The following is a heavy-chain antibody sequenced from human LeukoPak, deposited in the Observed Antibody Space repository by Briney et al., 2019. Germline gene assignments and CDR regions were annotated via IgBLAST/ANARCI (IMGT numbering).Heavy chain of an antibody. CDR3: ARAESMALYFLY. D-gene: IGHD1-14*01. Sequence: ASVKVSCKASGYTFTDFGFIWVRQAPGQGLEWMGWVSTYNGDTDYAKKFQDRVTMTTESSTQTTFMELRNLRSDDTAVYYCARAESMALYFLYWGQGTLVSVSS. CDR1: GYTFTDFG. V-gene: IGHV1-18*01. J-gene: IGHJ1*01. CDR2: VSTYNGDT.